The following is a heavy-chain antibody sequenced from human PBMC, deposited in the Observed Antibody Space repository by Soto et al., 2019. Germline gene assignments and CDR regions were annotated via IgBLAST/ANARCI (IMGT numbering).Heavy chain of an antibody. D-gene: IGHD6-19*01. CDR2: ISGSGDST. Sequence: GGSLRLSCAVSGFNFSNFAMTWVRQSPGKGLEWVSVISGSGDSTYYADSVRGRFTVSRDNSRNTLSLEMRSLRPEDTSVYYCASAGFSTGWYYPFDIGGKGTKVTVSS. CDR3: ASAGFSTGWYYPFDI. V-gene: IGHV3-23*01. CDR1: GFNFSNFA. J-gene: IGHJ3*02.